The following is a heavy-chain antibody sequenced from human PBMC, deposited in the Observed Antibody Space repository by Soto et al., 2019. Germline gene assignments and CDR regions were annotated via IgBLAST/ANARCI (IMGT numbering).Heavy chain of an antibody. CDR1: GFTFSSYD. J-gene: IGHJ6*02. V-gene: IGHV3-30*18. CDR2: ISYDGNNK. D-gene: IGHD2-15*01. Sequence: HPGGSLRLSCAASGFTFSSYDMHWVRQAPGKGLEWVAVISYDGNNKYYADSVKGRFTISRGNSKNTLYLQMNSLRAEGTVVYYCAKGERYCSGGSFCSGGYCYYGMDVWGQVTTVAFSS. CDR3: AKGERYCSGGSFCSGGYCYYGMDV.